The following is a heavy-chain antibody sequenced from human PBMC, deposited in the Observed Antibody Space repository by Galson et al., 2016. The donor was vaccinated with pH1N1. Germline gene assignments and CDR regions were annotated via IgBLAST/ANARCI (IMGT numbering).Heavy chain of an antibody. J-gene: IGHJ3*02. V-gene: IGHV5-51*01. CDR2: IYLGGSLI. CDR1: GHKFTSSW. CDR3: ARQNDYGDYRGDAFDI. Sequence: QSGAEVKKPGESLKISCKGSGHKFTSSWIGWVRQMPGKGLEWMGIIYLGGSLIRYRPSFQGQVTISADKSVNIVDLEWCSLKASDSAMYYCARQNDYGDYRGDAFDIWGQGTMVTVSS. D-gene: IGHD4-17*01.